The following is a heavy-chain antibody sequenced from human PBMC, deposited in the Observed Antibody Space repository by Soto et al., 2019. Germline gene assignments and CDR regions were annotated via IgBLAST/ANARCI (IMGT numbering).Heavy chain of an antibody. CDR2: IYYTGST. Sequence: SETLSLTCTVSGGSVNTAPYHWSWIRQSPRNGLEWIGKIYYTGSTNNNPSFESRVAISLDTSNNQFSLRLTSLTAEDTAVYFCARDHHSYYDTSGYYAYFDLWGQGTLVTVSS. J-gene: IGHJ4*02. CDR3: ARDHHSYYDTSGYYAYFDL. D-gene: IGHD3-22*01. CDR1: GGSVNTAPYH. V-gene: IGHV4-61*01.